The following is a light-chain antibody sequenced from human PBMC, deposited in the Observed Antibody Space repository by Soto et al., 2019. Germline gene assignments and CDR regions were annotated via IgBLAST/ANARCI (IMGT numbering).Light chain of an antibody. Sequence: QSALTQPRSVSGSPGQSVTISCTGTSSDVGGYNYVSWYQQHPGKAPKLMIYDVSKRPSGVPDRFSGSKSGNTASLTISGLKSVDEADNYCCSYAGSYTWVFGGGTKVTVL. J-gene: IGLJ3*02. CDR1: SSDVGGYNY. V-gene: IGLV2-11*01. CDR3: CSYAGSYTWV. CDR2: DVS.